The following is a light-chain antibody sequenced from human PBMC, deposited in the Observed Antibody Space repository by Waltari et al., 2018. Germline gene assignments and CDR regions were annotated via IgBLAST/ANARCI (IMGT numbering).Light chain of an antibody. V-gene: IGLV8-61*01. J-gene: IGLJ6*01. CDR3: VLYMPPGNHL. Sequence: QTVVTQESSVSVSPGGTVTLTCGLTSGSVSTNYHPSWYLVTTGQPPRPVIYDTNIRSSGGPGRIPGSIFGDRTALTITGAQSGDESDYYCVLYMPPGNHLFGSGTRVNVL. CDR2: DTN. CDR1: SGSVSTNYH.